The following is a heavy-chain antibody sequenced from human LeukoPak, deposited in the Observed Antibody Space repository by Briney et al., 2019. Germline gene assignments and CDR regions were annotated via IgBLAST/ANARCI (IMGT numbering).Heavy chain of an antibody. CDR1: GFTFSSYG. V-gene: IGHV3-30*18. D-gene: IGHD3-10*01. CDR2: ISYDGSNK. CDR3: AKDLDYGSGRNYYYYGMDV. Sequence: GGSLRLSCAASGFTFSSYGMHWVRQAPGKGLEWVAVISYDGSNKYYADSVKGRFTISRDNSKNTLYLQMNSLRAEDTAVYYCAKDLDYGSGRNYYYYGMDVWGQGTTVTVSS. J-gene: IGHJ6*02.